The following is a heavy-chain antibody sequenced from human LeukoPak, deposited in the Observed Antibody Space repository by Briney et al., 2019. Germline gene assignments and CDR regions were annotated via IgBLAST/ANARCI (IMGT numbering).Heavy chain of an antibody. CDR1: GFTFISYA. D-gene: IGHD6-19*01. V-gene: IGHV3-23*01. CDR3: ARVSSGWYSY. J-gene: IGHJ4*02. CDR2: ISGSGGST. Sequence: SGGSLRLSCAAPGFTFISYAMTWVRQAPGKGLEWVSAISGSGGSTYYADSVKGRFTISRGNSKNTLYLQMNSLRAEDTAVYYCARVSSGWYSYWGQGTLVTVSS.